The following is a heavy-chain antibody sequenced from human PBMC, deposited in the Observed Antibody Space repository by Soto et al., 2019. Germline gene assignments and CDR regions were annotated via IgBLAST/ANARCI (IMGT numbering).Heavy chain of an antibody. J-gene: IGHJ4*02. D-gene: IGHD3-22*01. CDR3: ARLGSVVVISQLDN. CDR1: GGTFSTYA. CDR2: IIPIIGTP. V-gene: IGHV1-69*01. Sequence: QVQLVQSGAEVKKPGSSVKISCKASGGTFSTYAFSWVRQAPGQGLEWVGGIIPIIGTPYYAQNFMGRLTINADESTTTAYMELSSLTFEDTAIYYCARLGSVVVISQLDNWGQGTLLTVSS.